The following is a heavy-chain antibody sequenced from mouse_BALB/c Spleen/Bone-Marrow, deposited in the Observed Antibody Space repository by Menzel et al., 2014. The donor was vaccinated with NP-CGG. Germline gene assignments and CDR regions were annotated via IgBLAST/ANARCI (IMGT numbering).Heavy chain of an antibody. Sequence: VQLQESGAEVMRPGSSVNISCKASGYAFSNYGMNWVKQRPGQGLEWIGQIYLGDGDTNYNGKLKGRVTLTADKSTSTSYMQLSSLTSEDSAVYFCASVYDYGGGYAIDYWSQGTSVTVSS. V-gene: IGHV1-80*01. CDR1: GYAFSNYG. D-gene: IGHD2-4*01. J-gene: IGHJ4*01. CDR3: ASVYDYGGGYAIDY. CDR2: IYLGDGDT.